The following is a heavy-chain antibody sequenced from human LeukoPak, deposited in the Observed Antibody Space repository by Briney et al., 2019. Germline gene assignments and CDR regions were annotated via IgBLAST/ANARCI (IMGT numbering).Heavy chain of an antibody. J-gene: IGHJ4*02. CDR1: GCIFISYA. Sequence: GGSLRLSCAASGCIFISYAISGVRQAPGRGREGVSAISGSGGSTYYADSVKGRFIIPRDNSKNTLYLQMNSLRAEDTAVYYCAKPPDSSGYYSSPYDYWGQGTLVTVSS. CDR3: AKPPDSSGYYSSPYDY. V-gene: IGHV3-23*01. CDR2: ISGSGGST. D-gene: IGHD3-22*01.